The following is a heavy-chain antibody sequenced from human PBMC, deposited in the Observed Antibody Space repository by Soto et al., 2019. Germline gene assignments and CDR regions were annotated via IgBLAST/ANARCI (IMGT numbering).Heavy chain of an antibody. CDR2: ITADGGT. J-gene: IGHJ3*02. D-gene: IGHD2-15*01. V-gene: IGHV3-23*01. CDR1: GFTVSSHA. Sequence: EVQVLESGGGLVQPGGSLRLSCEGSGFTVSSHAMTWIRQAPGKGPEWVSTITADGGTYYADSVKGRFAMSRDTSESTLYLQMNGRGAEDTAAYYCAPHVSCSGGSCQYDAFAIRGQGTMVTVSS. CDR3: APHVSCSGGSCQYDAFAI.